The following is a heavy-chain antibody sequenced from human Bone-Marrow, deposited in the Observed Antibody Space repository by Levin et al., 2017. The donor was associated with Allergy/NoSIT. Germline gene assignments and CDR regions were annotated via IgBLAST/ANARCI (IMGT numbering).Heavy chain of an antibody. V-gene: IGHV1-18*01. J-gene: IGHJ4*02. CDR1: GYTFTDYG. CDR3: ARGFDC. CDR2: INNNNGNT. Sequence: ASVKVSCKASGYTFTDYGISWVRQAPGHGLEWMGWINNNNGNTHYAQKFQGRVTMTTDTSTSTAYMELRSLRSDDTAVYYCARGFDCWGQGTPVTVAS.